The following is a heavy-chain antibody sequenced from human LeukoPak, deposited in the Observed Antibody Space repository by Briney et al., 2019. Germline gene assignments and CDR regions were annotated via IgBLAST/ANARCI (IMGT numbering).Heavy chain of an antibody. D-gene: IGHD5-12*01. V-gene: IGHV3-7*01. Sequence: GGSLRLSCAASGFTFSSYWMKWVRQAPGKGLEWVASIKEDGSDKYYVDSVKGRFSISRDNAKNSLYLQMNSLRTEDTAVYYCAKGGHFNFDYWGQGTLVTVSS. CDR2: IKEDGSDK. CDR1: GFTFSSYW. CDR3: AKGGHFNFDY. J-gene: IGHJ4*02.